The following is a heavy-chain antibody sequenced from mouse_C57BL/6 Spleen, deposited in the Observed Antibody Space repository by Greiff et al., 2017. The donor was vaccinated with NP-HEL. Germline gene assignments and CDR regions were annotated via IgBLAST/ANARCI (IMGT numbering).Heavy chain of an antibody. V-gene: IGHV1-15*01. J-gene: IGHJ2*01. Sequence: VQLQQSGAELVRPGASVTLSCKASGYTFTDYEMHWVKQTPVHGLEWIGAIDPETGGTAYNQKFKGKAILTADKSSSTAYMELRSLTSEDSAVYYCTRDGYQYYFDYWGQSTTLTVSS. CDR3: TRDGYQYYFDY. CDR1: GYTFTDYE. CDR2: IDPETGGT. D-gene: IGHD2-3*01.